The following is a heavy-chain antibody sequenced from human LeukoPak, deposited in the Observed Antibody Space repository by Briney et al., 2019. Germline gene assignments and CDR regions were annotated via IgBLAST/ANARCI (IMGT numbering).Heavy chain of an antibody. V-gene: IGHV4-39*07. D-gene: IGHD3-22*01. CDR3: AREGDYYDSSGYYYD. CDR2: IYYSGST. CDR1: GGSISSSSYY. J-gene: IGHJ4*02. Sequence: SETLSLTCTVSGGSISSSSYYWGWIRQPPGKGLEWIGSIYYSGSTYYNPSLKSRVTISVDRSKNQFSLKLSSVTAADTAVYYCAREGDYYDSSGYYYDWGQGTLVTVSS.